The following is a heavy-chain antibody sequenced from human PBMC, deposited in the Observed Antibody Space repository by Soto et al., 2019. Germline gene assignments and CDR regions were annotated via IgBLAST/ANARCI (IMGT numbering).Heavy chain of an antibody. CDR2: INHDGSDG. CDR1: RFPFSSFW. J-gene: IGHJ4*02. CDR3: ARDPPQYYGFWTY. Sequence: EVQLVESGGGLVQPGGSLRLSCAASRFPFSSFWMSWVRQAPGKGLEWVANINHDGSDGYYVDSVKGRFTISRDNAKNSLFLQMNSLRAEDTAVYYCARDPPQYYGFWTYWGQGTLVTVSS. D-gene: IGHD3-3*01. V-gene: IGHV3-7*05.